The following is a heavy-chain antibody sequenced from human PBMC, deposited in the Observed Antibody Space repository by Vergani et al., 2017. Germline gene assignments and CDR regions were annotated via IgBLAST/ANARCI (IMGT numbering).Heavy chain of an antibody. CDR3: AKQYFVSGNYLFDY. CDR2: ISGSGVSA. J-gene: IGHJ4*02. V-gene: IGHV3-23*01. Sequence: EVQLLESGGDLVQPGGSLRLSCAASGFTVSSNYMSWVRQAPGKGLEWVSGISGSGVSAYYTDSVKGRFTISRDNSKNMLFLQMNNLRTEDTAIYYCAKQYFVSGNYLFDYWGQGTLVTVSS. CDR1: GFTVSSNY. D-gene: IGHD3-10*01.